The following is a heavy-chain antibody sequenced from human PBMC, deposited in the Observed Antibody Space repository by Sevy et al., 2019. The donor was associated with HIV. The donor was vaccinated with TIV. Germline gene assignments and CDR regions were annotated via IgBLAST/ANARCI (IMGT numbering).Heavy chain of an antibody. V-gene: IGHV3-66*01. Sequence: GGSLRLSCAASGFTVSSNYMTWVRQAPGKGLEWVSIIYSDDNTYYADSVKGRFTIPRDNSKNTLYLQMNSLRAEDTAVYYCARDKQWPNWLDPWGQGTLVTVSS. J-gene: IGHJ5*02. CDR3: ARDKQWPNWLDP. D-gene: IGHD6-19*01. CDR1: GFTVSSNY. CDR2: IYSDDNT.